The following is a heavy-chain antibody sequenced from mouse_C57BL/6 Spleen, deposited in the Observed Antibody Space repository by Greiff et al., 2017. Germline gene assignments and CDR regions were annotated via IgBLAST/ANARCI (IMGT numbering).Heavy chain of an antibody. Sequence: VQLKESGGGLVKPGGSLKLSCAASGFTFSSYAMSWVRQTPEKRLEWVATISDGGSYTYYPDNVKGRFTISRDNAKNNLYLQMSHLKSEDTAMYYCAREGYYSNSLDYWGQGTTLTVSS. D-gene: IGHD2-5*01. CDR1: GFTFSSYA. V-gene: IGHV5-4*01. J-gene: IGHJ2*01. CDR3: AREGYYSNSLDY. CDR2: ISDGGSYT.